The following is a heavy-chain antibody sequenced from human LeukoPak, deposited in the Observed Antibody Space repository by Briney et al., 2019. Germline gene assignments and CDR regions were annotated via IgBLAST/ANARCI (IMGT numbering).Heavy chain of an antibody. CDR1: GFNFSSFG. CDR3: AKGGYDYVEIGYFDF. J-gene: IGHJ4*02. Sequence: GGSLRLSCAASGFNFSSFGVNWVRQAPGKGLEWVSVIIASSGSTFYADSVKGRFTISRDKSKNTLYLQMKSLRAEDTAVYYCAKGGYDYVEIGYFDFWGQGTLVTVSS. CDR2: IIASSGST. V-gene: IGHV3-23*01. D-gene: IGHD5-12*01.